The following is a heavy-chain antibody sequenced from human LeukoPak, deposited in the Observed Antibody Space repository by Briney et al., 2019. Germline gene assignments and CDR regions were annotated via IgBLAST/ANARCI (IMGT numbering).Heavy chain of an antibody. CDR2: IYYSGST. V-gene: IGHV4-39*01. CDR1: GGSISSSSYY. D-gene: IGHD6-6*01. Sequence: KPSETLSLTCTVSGGSISSSSYYWGWIRQPPGKGLEWIGSIYYSGSTYYNPSLKSRVTISVDTSKNQFSLKLSSVTAADTAVYYCARHRQSIAARPEYFQHWGQGTLVTVSS. CDR3: ARHRQSIAARPEYFQH. J-gene: IGHJ1*01.